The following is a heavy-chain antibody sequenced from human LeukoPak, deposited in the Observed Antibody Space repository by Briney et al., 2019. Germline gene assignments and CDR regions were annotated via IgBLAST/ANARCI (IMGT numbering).Heavy chain of an antibody. D-gene: IGHD3-10*01. CDR2: ISGSSSTI. CDR1: GFTFSDYY. Sequence: PGGSLRLSCAASGFTFSDYYMSWIRQAPGKGLEWVSYISGSSSTIYYADSVKGRFSISRDNAKNSLYLQMNSLRAEDTAVYYCAKGAFGELWLDYWGQGTLVAVSS. J-gene: IGHJ4*02. V-gene: IGHV3-11*04. CDR3: AKGAFGELWLDY.